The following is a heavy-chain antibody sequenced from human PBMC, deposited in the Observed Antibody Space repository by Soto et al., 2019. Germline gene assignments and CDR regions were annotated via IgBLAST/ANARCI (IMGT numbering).Heavy chain of an antibody. D-gene: IGHD4-4*01. CDR3: ARVDYSNSQSSNWFDP. V-gene: IGHV4-59*08. CDR2: IYYSGST. J-gene: IGHJ5*02. CDR1: GGSISGYY. Sequence: ASETLSLTCTVSGGSISGYYWSWIRQPPGKRLEWIGYIYYSGSTNYNPSLKSRVTISVDTSKNQFSLKLSSVTAADTAVYYCARVDYSNSQSSNWFDPWGQGPLVTVSS.